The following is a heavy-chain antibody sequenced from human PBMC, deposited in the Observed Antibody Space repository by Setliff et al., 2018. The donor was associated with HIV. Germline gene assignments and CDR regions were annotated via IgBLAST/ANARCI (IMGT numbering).Heavy chain of an antibody. CDR2: ISAYNGNT. V-gene: IGHV1-18*01. CDR3: ARDDYGSGSHGDY. D-gene: IGHD3-10*01. Sequence: GASVKVSCKASGGKASGGTFSSYAISWVRQAPGQGLEWMGWISAYNGNTNYAQKLQGRVTMTTDTSTSTAYMELRSLRSDDTAVYYCARDDYGSGSHGDYWGQGTLVTVS. J-gene: IGHJ4*02. CDR1: GGTFSSYA.